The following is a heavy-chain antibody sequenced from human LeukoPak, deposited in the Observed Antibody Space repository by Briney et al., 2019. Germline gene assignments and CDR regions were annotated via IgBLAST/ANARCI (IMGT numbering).Heavy chain of an antibody. CDR1: GYIFTAYY. Sequence: ASVKVSCKTSGYIFTAYYMHWVRQAPGQGLEWMGWINPINPNSDDIHYAQKFRGRVTMTRDTSISTAYVELSSLRAAVTAVYYGARGGYSSSLYDYWGQGTLVTVSS. V-gene: IGHV1-2*02. CDR2: INPINPNSDDI. CDR3: ARGGYSSSLYDY. J-gene: IGHJ4*02. D-gene: IGHD6-13*01.